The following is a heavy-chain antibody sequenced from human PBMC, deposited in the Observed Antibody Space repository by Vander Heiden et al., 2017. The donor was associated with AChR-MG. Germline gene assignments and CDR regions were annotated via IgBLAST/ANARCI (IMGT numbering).Heavy chain of an antibody. Sequence: QVQLVESGGGVVQPGRSLRLSCAASGFTFSSYGMHWVRQAPGKGLEWVAVIWYDGSNKYYADSVKGRFTISRDNSKNTLYLQMNSLRAEDTAVYYCAREEWVVVVPAYYMDVWGKGTTVTVSS. CDR2: IWYDGSNK. D-gene: IGHD2-2*01. CDR1: GFTFSSYG. J-gene: IGHJ6*03. CDR3: AREEWVVVVPAYYMDV. V-gene: IGHV3-33*01.